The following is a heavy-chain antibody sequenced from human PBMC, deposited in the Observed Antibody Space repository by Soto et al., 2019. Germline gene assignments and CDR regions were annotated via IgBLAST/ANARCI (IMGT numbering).Heavy chain of an antibody. CDR3: ASSQGSSTSLEIYYYYYYGMDV. CDR2: IIPIPGTA. Sequence: QVQLVQSGAEVKKPGSSVNVSCKASGGTFSSYAISWVRQAPGQGLEWMGGIIPIPGTANYAQKFQGRVTMTADESTRTAYMELSSLRSEDTAVYYCASSQGSSTSLEIYYYYYYGMDVWGQGTTVTVSS. V-gene: IGHV1-69*01. CDR1: GGTFSSYA. D-gene: IGHD2-2*01. J-gene: IGHJ6*02.